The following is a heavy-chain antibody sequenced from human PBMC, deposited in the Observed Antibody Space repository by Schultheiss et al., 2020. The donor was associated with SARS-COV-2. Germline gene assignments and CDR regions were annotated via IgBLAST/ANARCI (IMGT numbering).Heavy chain of an antibody. D-gene: IGHD3-22*01. J-gene: IGHJ4*02. V-gene: IGHV3-48*03. CDR3: ARDYYDSSGIPDY. CDR1: GFTFSSYE. CDR2: IYSGGSTI. Sequence: GGSLRLSCAASGFTFSSYEMNWVRQAPGKGLEWVSVIYSGGSTIYYADSVKGRFTISRDNAKNSLYLQMNSLRAEDTAVYYCARDYYDSSGIPDYWGQGTLVTVSS.